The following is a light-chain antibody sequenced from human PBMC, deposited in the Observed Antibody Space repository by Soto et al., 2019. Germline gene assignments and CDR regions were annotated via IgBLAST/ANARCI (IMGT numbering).Light chain of an antibody. CDR1: SSDVGAYNY. J-gene: IGLJ2*01. Sequence: QSALPKPRSVSGSPGQSGTISCTGTSSDVGAYNYVSWYQQHPAKAPKLLIYDVSKRPSGVPDRFSGSKSGNTASLTISGLQAEDEADYYCCSYAGRYTRLFRGGTKLTVL. V-gene: IGLV2-11*01. CDR3: CSYAGRYTRL. CDR2: DVS.